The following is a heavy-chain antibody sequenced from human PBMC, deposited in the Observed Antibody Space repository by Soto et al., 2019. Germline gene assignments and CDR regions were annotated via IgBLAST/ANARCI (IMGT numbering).Heavy chain of an antibody. V-gene: IGHV1-2*02. D-gene: IGHD2-2*01. CDR1: GYTFIDYY. CDR3: ARELSSRSAKFYFYGIDV. Sequence: QVQLVQSGAEVKKPGASVKVSCKASGYTFIDYYMHWVRQAPGQGLEWMGWINPNSGNTDYAQKFQGRVNMTRDTSIRTAYMELSRLGSDDTAVYFCARELSSRSAKFYFYGIDVWGQGTTVNVSS. CDR2: INPNSGNT. J-gene: IGHJ6*02.